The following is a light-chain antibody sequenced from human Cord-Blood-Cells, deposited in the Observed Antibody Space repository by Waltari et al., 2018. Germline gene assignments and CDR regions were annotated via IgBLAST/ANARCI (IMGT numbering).Light chain of an antibody. Sequence: QSALTQPASVSGSPGQSITIPCTGTSSAVGSYKLVSWYQQHPGKAPKLMIYEGSKRPSGVSNRFSGSKSGNTASLTISGLQAEDEADYYCCSYAGSSTWVFGGGTKLTVL. CDR1: SSAVGSYKL. V-gene: IGLV2-23*01. J-gene: IGLJ3*02. CDR2: EGS. CDR3: CSYAGSSTWV.